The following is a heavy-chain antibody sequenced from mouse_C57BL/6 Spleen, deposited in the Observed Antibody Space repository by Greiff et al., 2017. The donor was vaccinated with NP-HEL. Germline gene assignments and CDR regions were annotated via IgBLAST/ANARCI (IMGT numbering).Heavy chain of an antibody. Sequence: EVQLQQSGPELVKPGASVKISCKASGYSFTGYYMNWVKQSPEKSLEWIGEINPSTGGTTYNQKFKAKATLTVDKSSSTAYMQLKSLTSEDSAVYYCARSYDLHYFDYWGQGTTLTVSS. V-gene: IGHV1-42*01. CDR1: GYSFTGYY. CDR3: ARSYDLHYFDY. D-gene: IGHD2-3*01. CDR2: INPSTGGT. J-gene: IGHJ2*01.